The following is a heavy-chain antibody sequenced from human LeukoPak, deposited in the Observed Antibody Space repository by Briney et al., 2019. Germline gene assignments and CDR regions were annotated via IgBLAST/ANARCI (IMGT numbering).Heavy chain of an antibody. D-gene: IGHD2-2*01. CDR2: IYPGDSDI. J-gene: IGHJ3*01. CDR1: GYSFTNYW. Sequence: PGESLKISCKGSGYSFTNYWIGWVRQMPGKGVAWMGIIYPGDSDIRKSPSFQGQVTISADKSISTVYLLWSSLKASDTAMYYCARDGPVPATADAFDFWGQGTMVTVSS. CDR3: ARDGPVPATADAFDF. V-gene: IGHV5-51*01.